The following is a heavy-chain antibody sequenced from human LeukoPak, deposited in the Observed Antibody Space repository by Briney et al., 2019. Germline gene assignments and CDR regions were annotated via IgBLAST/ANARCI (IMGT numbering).Heavy chain of an antibody. CDR1: GGSFSGYY. D-gene: IGHD3-22*01. CDR2: INHSGST. Sequence: SETLSLTCAVYGGSFSGYYWSWIRQPPGKGLEWIGEINHSGSTNYNPSLKSRVTISVDTSKNQFSLKLSSVTAADTAVYYCARGVWYYYDSSANISYYYYYYMDVWGKGTTVTISS. CDR3: ARGVWYYYDSSANISYYYYYYMDV. V-gene: IGHV4-34*01. J-gene: IGHJ6*03.